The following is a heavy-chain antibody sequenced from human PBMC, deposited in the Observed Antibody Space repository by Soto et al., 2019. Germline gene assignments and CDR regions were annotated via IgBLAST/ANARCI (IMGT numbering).Heavy chain of an antibody. J-gene: IGHJ6*02. CDR2: ISAYNGNT. V-gene: IGHV1-18*01. CDR3: ARDEWLVPAADYYYYGMDV. CDR1: GYTFTSYG. Sequence: ASVKVSCKASGYTFTSYGISWVRQAPGQGLEWMGWISAYNGNTNYAQKLQGRVTMTTDTSTSTAYMELRSLRPDDTAVYYCARDEWLVPAADYYYYGMDVWGQGTTVTVSS. D-gene: IGHD2-2*01.